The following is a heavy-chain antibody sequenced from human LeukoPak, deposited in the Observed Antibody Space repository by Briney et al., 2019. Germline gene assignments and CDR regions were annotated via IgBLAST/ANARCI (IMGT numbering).Heavy chain of an antibody. V-gene: IGHV3-7*04. Sequence: GGSLRLSCAASGISFSSYWMSWVRQAPGKGLEWVANIKQDGSETYYVDSVKGRFTIYRDNAKNSLYLQMNSLRADDTAVYYCARGVYYDSSGYYYGIFYWGQGTLVTVSS. J-gene: IGHJ4*02. D-gene: IGHD3-22*01. CDR3: ARGVYYDSSGYYYGIFY. CDR1: GISFSSYW. CDR2: IKQDGSET.